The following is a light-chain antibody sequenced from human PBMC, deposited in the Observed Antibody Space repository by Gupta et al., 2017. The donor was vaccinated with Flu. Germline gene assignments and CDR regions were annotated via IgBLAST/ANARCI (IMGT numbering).Light chain of an antibody. CDR3: QVWDISTVV. CDR2: QDR. Sequence: SYELTQSPSVSVSPGQTASITCSGERLGAKYVCWYHQKPGQSLVLVIYQDRKRPSGIPERFSGSNSGNTATLTIRGTQATDEGDYYCQVWDISTVVFGGGTKLTVL. CDR1: RLGAKY. J-gene: IGLJ2*01. V-gene: IGLV3-1*01.